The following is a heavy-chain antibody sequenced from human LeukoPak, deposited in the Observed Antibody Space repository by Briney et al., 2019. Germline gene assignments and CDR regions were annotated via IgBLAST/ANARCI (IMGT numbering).Heavy chain of an antibody. J-gene: IGHJ4*02. CDR3: ARQAPAVYYFDY. CDR2: IYYSGST. D-gene: IGHD2-2*01. V-gene: IGHV4-59*01. Sequence: PSETLSLTCTVSGGSISSYYWSWIRQPPGKGQEWIGYIYYSGSTNYNPSLKSRVTISVDTSKKQFSLKLSSVTAADTAVYYCARQAPAVYYFDYWGQGTLVTVSS. CDR1: GGSISSYY.